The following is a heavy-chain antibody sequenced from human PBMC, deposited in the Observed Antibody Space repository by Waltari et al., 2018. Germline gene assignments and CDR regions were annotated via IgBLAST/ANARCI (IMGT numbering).Heavy chain of an antibody. CDR3: ARLRSYYGDSNYHDY. J-gene: IGHJ4*02. CDR2: INHSGST. D-gene: IGHD4-17*01. Sequence: QVQLQQWGAGLLKPSETLSLTCAVYGGSFSGYYWSWIRQPPGKGLEWIGEINHSGSTNYTPSLKSRVTISVDTSKNQFSLKLSSVTAADTAVYYCARLRSYYGDSNYHDYWGQGTLVTVSS. CDR1: GGSFSGYY. V-gene: IGHV4-34*01.